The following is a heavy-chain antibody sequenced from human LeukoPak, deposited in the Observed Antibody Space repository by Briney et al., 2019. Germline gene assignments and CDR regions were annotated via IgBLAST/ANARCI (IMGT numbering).Heavy chain of an antibody. V-gene: IGHV1-8*01. CDR3: ARVPKYYQLVRLGDYYYYGMDV. CDR2: INPNSGTS. Sequence: ASVKVSSKASGYSFTNYGINWVRQASGQGLEWVASINPNSGTSASAQRFQGRVTMTRNTSTTTVYMELSSLTSDDTAVYYCARVPKYYQLVRLGDYYYYGMDVWGQGTTVTVSS. D-gene: IGHD3-16*01. CDR1: GYSFTNYG. J-gene: IGHJ6*02.